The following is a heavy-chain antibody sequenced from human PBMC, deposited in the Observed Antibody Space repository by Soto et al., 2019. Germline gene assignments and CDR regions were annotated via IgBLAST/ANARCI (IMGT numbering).Heavy chain of an antibody. J-gene: IGHJ3*02. Sequence: ASVKVSCKASGYTFTGYYMHWVQQAPGQGLEWMGWINPNSGGTNYAQKFQGRLTMTRDTSISTAYMELSRLRSDDTAVYYCSSSDTMIDARWAFDIWGQGTMVTVSS. CDR1: GYTFTGYY. D-gene: IGHD3-22*01. CDR3: SSSDTMIDARWAFDI. V-gene: IGHV1-2*02. CDR2: INPNSGGT.